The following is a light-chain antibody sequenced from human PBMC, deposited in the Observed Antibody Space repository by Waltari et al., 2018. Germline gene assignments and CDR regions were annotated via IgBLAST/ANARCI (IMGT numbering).Light chain of an antibody. Sequence: QSVLTQPPAVSGTPGPRVPISCSGGSSNIGLNHANWYQQLPGTSPTLLIYSSRQRPSGVPDRFSGFRSGTSASLAISGLQSEDEADYICAAWDDSLNGWVFGGGTKLTVL. CDR2: SSR. CDR3: AAWDDSLNGWV. CDR1: SSNIGLNH. V-gene: IGLV1-44*01. J-gene: IGLJ3*02.